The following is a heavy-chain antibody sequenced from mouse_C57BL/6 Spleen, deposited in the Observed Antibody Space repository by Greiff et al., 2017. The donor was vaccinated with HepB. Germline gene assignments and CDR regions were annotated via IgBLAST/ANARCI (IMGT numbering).Heavy chain of an antibody. D-gene: IGHD2-4*01. CDR3: AREGDYVPFAY. CDR1: GFTFSDYY. J-gene: IGHJ3*01. V-gene: IGHV5-16*01. Sequence: EVNLMESEGGLVQPGSSMKLSCTASGFTFSDYYMAWVRQVPEKGLEWVANINYDGSSTYYLDSLKSRFIISRDNAKNILYLQMSSLKSEDTATYYCAREGDYVPFAYWGQGTLVTVSA. CDR2: INYDGSST.